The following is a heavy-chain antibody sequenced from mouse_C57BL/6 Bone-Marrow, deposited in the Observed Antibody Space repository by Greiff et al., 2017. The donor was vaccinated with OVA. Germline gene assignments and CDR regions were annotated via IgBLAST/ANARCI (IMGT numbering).Heavy chain of an antibody. Sequence: VQLMESGAELARPGASVKLSCKASGYTFTSYGISWVKQRTGQGLEWIGEIYPRSGNTYYNEKFKGKATLTADKSSSTAYMELRSLTSEDSAVYFCARGITTVVATYYAMDYWGQGTSVTVSS. CDR2: IYPRSGNT. V-gene: IGHV1-81*01. J-gene: IGHJ4*01. D-gene: IGHD1-1*01. CDR1: GYTFTSYG. CDR3: ARGITTVVATYYAMDY.